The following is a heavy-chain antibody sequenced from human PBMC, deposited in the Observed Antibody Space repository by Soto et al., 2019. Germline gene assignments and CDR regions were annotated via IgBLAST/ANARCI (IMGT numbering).Heavy chain of an antibody. V-gene: IGHV3-7*05. CDR3: ARARFSGSPFDP. D-gene: IGHD5-12*01. Sequence: GGSLRLSCVASGFIFSSSWMSWVRQAPGKGLEWVANIKQDGSEKYYVDSVKGRFSISRDNAKNSLYLQMNSLRAEDTAVYYCARARFSGSPFDPWGQGTLVTVSS. J-gene: IGHJ5*02. CDR1: GFIFSSSW. CDR2: IKQDGSEK.